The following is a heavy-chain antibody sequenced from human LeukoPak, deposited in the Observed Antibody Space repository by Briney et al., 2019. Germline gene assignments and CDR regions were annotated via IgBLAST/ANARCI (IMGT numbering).Heavy chain of an antibody. CDR1: GGSIGSSSYY. V-gene: IGHV4-39*01. CDR3: ARLGSGWYYFDY. CDR2: IYYSGST. D-gene: IGHD6-19*01. J-gene: IGHJ4*02. Sequence: PSETLSLTCTVSGGSIGSSSYYWGWIRQPPGKGLEWIGSIYYSGSTYYNPSLKSRVTISVDTSKNQFSLKVSSVTAADTAVYYCARLGSGWYYFDYWGQGTLVTVSS.